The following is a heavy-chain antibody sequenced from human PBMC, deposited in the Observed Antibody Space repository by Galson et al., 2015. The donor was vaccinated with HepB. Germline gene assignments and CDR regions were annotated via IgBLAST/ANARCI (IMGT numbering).Heavy chain of an antibody. Sequence: SLRLSCAASGFTFSSYSMNWVRQAPGKGLEWVSSISSSSSYIYYADSVKGRFTISRDNAKNSLYLQMNSLRAEDTAVYYCARDHTPNWNYGGDDAFDIWGQGTMVTVSS. D-gene: IGHD1-7*01. J-gene: IGHJ3*02. V-gene: IGHV3-21*01. CDR1: GFTFSSYS. CDR2: ISSSSSYI. CDR3: ARDHTPNWNYGGDDAFDI.